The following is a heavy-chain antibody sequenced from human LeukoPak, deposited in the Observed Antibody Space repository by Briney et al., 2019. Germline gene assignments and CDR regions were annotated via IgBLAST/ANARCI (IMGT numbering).Heavy chain of an antibody. Sequence: SETLSLTCTVSGGSSSSYYWSWIRQSPGKGLEWIGYIYYSGSTNYNPSLKSRVTISVDTSKNQFSLKLSSVTAADTAVYYCARTLYYYDSSGYYVPYYFDYWGQGTLVTVSS. D-gene: IGHD3-22*01. V-gene: IGHV4-59*01. J-gene: IGHJ4*02. CDR2: IYYSGST. CDR3: ARTLYYYDSSGYYVPYYFDY. CDR1: GGSSSSYY.